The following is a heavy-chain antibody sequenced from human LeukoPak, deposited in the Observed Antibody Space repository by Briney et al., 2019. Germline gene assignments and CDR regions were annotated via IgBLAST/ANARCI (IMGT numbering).Heavy chain of an antibody. V-gene: IGHV3-21*01. D-gene: IGHD3-22*01. J-gene: IGHJ4*02. CDR2: ISSSSSHI. CDR1: GFTFSSYS. Sequence: GGSLRLSCAASGFTFSSYSMNWVRQAPGKGLEWVSSISSSSSHIYYADSVKGRFTISRDNAKNSLYLQMNSLRAEDTAVYYCARDRDYYDSSGYQYWGQGTLVTVSS. CDR3: ARDRDYYDSSGYQY.